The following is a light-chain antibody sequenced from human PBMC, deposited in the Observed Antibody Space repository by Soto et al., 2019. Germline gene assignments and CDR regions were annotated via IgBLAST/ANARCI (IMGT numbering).Light chain of an antibody. Sequence: EILMTQSPATLSVSPGERATLSCRASQSVSSNLAWYQQKPGQAPRLLIYAASTRATGIPVRFSGSGSGTEFTLTISSLHSEDFAVYSCQQYNDWPWTFGQGTKV. CDR1: QSVSSN. J-gene: IGKJ1*01. CDR2: AAS. CDR3: QQYNDWPWT. V-gene: IGKV3-15*01.